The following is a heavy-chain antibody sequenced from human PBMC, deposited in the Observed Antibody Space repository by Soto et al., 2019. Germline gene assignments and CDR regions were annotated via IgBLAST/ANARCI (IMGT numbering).Heavy chain of an antibody. Sequence: GGSLRLSCAASGFTFSSYGMHWVRQAPGKGLEWVAVISYDGSNKYYADSVKGRFTISRDNSKNTLYLQMNSLRAEDTAVYYCAKESARGYSYGPLDYWGQGTPVTVSS. V-gene: IGHV3-30*18. CDR3: AKESARGYSYGPLDY. CDR2: ISYDGSNK. D-gene: IGHD5-18*01. CDR1: GFTFSSYG. J-gene: IGHJ4*02.